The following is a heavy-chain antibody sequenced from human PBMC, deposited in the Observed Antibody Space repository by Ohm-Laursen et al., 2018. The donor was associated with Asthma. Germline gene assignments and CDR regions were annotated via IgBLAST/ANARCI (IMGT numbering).Heavy chain of an antibody. J-gene: IGHJ4*02. V-gene: IGHV3-30*03. Sequence: SLRLSCAASGFTFSSYGMHWVRQAPGKGLEWVAVISYDGSNKYYADSVKGRFTISRDNAKNSLYLQMNSLRAEDTAVYYCARDSHDYGGQGTLVTVSS. CDR3: ARDSHDY. CDR1: GFTFSSYG. CDR2: ISYDGSNK.